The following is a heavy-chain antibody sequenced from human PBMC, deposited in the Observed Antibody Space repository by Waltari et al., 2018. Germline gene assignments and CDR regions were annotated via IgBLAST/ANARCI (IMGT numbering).Heavy chain of an antibody. J-gene: IGHJ3*02. V-gene: IGHV1-69*13. CDR2: SIPIFGTA. D-gene: IGHD3-10*01. CDR3: ASDYYGSGSDAFDI. Sequence: QVQLVQSGAEVKKPGSSVTVSCKASGSTFSSYAISWVRPSPGQGLEWMGGSIPIFGTANDAQKFQGRVTMTADESTSTAYMELSSLRSEDTAVYYCASDYYGSGSDAFDIWGQGTMVTVSS. CDR1: GSTFSSYA.